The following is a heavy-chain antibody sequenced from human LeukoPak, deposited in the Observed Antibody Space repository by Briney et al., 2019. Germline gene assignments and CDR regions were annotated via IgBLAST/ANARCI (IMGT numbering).Heavy chain of an antibody. J-gene: IGHJ5*02. CDR1: GFTFSDYY. V-gene: IGHV4-4*07. Sequence: PGGSLRLSCAASGFTFSDYYMSWIRQPAGKGLEWIGRIYTSGSTNYNPSLKSRVTISVDTSKNQFSLKLSSVTAADTAVYYCASTPGGYSSGWFWFDPWGQGTLVTVSS. D-gene: IGHD6-19*01. CDR2: IYTSGST. CDR3: ASTPGGYSSGWFWFDP.